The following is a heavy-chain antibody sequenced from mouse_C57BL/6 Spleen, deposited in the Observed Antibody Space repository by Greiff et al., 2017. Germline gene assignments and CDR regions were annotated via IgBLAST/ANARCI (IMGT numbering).Heavy chain of an antibody. CDR1: GYSFTGYY. J-gene: IGHJ2*01. V-gene: IGHV1-43*01. CDR2: INPSTGGT. CDR3: ARSPSGYFDY. D-gene: IGHD3-1*01. Sequence: EVKLMESGPELVKPGASVKISCKASGYSFTGYYMHRVKQSSEKSLEWIGEINPSTGGTSYNQKFKGKATLTVDKSSSTAYMQLKSLTSEDSAVYYCARSPSGYFDYWGQGTTLTVSS.